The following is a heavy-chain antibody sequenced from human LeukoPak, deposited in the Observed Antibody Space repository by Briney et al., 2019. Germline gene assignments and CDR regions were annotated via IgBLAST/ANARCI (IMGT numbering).Heavy chain of an antibody. Sequence: SETLSLTCTVPGGSISSYYWSWIRQPPGKGLEWIGYIYYSGSTNYNPSLKSRVTISVDTSKNQFSLKLSSVTAADTAVYYCARAMWDCSGGSCYSFDYYYYYMDVWGKGTTVTVSS. J-gene: IGHJ6*03. CDR1: GGSISSYY. D-gene: IGHD2-15*01. CDR3: ARAMWDCSGGSCYSFDYYYYYMDV. CDR2: IYYSGST. V-gene: IGHV4-59*01.